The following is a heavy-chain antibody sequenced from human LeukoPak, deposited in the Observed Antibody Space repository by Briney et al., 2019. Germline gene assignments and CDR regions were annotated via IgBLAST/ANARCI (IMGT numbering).Heavy chain of an antibody. V-gene: IGHV3-30*02. J-gene: IGHJ4*02. D-gene: IGHD3-3*01. CDR1: GFTFSSYG. Sequence: TGGSLRLSCAASGFTFSSYGMHWVRQAPGKGLEWVAFIRYDGSNKYYADSVKGRFTISRDNSKNTLYLRMNSLRAEDTAVYYCAKSQHYDFWSGDYWGQGTLVTVSS. CDR3: AKSQHYDFWSGDY. CDR2: IRYDGSNK.